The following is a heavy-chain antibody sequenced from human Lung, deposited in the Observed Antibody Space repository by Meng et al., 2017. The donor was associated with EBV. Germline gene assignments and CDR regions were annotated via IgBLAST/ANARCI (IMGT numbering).Heavy chain of an antibody. J-gene: IGHJ4*02. CDR2: IYYSGST. D-gene: IGHD3-22*01. V-gene: IGHV4-30-4*01. Sequence: QVQLQWSGPGLVKPSQTLSLTCAVSGGSISSGGYYWSWIRQPPGKGLEWIGYIYYSGSTYYNPSLKSRVTISVDTSKNQFSLKLSSVTAADTAVYYCARSNYYDSSGLDYWGQGTLVTVSS. CDR3: ARSNYYDSSGLDY. CDR1: GGSISSGGYY.